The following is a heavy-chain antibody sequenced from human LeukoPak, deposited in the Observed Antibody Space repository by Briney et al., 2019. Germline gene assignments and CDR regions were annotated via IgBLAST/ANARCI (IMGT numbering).Heavy chain of an antibody. D-gene: IGHD3-10*01. V-gene: IGHV1-18*01. CDR1: GYTITSYG. Sequence: GASVKVSCKASGYTITSYGISWVRQAPGQGLEWMGWISAYTGNTNYAQKLQGRVTMTTDTSTTTAYMELRSLRSDDTAVYYCARDAHFSGSPSTTLDYWGQGTLVTVSS. CDR3: ARDAHFSGSPSTTLDY. J-gene: IGHJ4*02. CDR2: ISAYTGNT.